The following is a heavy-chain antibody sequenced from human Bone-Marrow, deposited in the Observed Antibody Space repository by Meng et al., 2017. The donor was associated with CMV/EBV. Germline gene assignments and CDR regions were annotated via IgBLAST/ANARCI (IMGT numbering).Heavy chain of an antibody. D-gene: IGHD3-22*01. CDR3: ARILYDSSGYPEN. Sequence: SCPVSGGSFSIGRYYWRWIRQPAGKGLEWIGRIYSSGSTNYNPPLKSRVTMSVDTSKNQFSLKLSSVTAADTAVYYCARILYDSSGYPENWGQGTLVTVSS. CDR2: IYSSGST. J-gene: IGHJ4*02. CDR1: GGSFSIGRYY. V-gene: IGHV4-61*02.